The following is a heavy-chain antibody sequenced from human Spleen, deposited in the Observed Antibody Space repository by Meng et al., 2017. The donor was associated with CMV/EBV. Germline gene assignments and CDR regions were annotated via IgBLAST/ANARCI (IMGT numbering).Heavy chain of an antibody. CDR3: ARNPPLTGDFNY. D-gene: IGHD1-20*01. CDR2: VSDSGGST. J-gene: IGHJ4*02. CDR1: GFTFDDYG. Sequence: GGSLRLSCAASGFTFDDYGMSWVRQAPGKGLEWVSAVSDSGGSTYYADSVKGRFTISRDNSKNTLYLQMNSLRADDTAVYYCARNPPLTGDFNYWGQGTLVTVSS. V-gene: IGHV3-23*01.